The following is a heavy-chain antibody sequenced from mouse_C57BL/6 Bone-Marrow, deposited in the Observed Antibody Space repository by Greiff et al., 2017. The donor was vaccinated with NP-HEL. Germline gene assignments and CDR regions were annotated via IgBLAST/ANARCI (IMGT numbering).Heavy chain of an antibody. Sequence: EVKLVESGGGLVKPGGSLKLSCAASGFTFSSYAMSWVRQTPEKRLEWVATISDGGSYTYYPDNVKGRFTISRDNAKNNLYLQISHLKSEDTAMYYCARDHYYGSSYWYFDVWGTGTTVTVSS. CDR3: ARDHYYGSSYWYFDV. V-gene: IGHV5-4*01. J-gene: IGHJ1*03. CDR1: GFTFSSYA. CDR2: ISDGGSYT. D-gene: IGHD1-1*01.